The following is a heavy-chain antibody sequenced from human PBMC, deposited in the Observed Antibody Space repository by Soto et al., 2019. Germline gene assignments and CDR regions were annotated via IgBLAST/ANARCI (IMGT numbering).Heavy chain of an antibody. CDR3: ARGWISRYPSTPHFDY. D-gene: IGHD2-2*03. CDR2: IYHSGST. J-gene: IGHJ4*02. CDR1: GGSISSSNW. Sequence: QVQLQESGPGLVKPSGTLSLTCAVSGGSISSSNWWSWVRQPPGKGLEWIGEIYHSGSTNYNPSLKSRGTISVDKSKNQFSLKLSSVTAADTAVYYCARGWISRYPSTPHFDYWGQGTLVTVSS. V-gene: IGHV4-4*02.